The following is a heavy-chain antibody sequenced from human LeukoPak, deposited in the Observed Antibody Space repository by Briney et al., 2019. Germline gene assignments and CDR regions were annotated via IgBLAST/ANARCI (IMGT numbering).Heavy chain of an antibody. J-gene: IGHJ4*01. V-gene: IGHV1-2*02. CDR2: INPNTGGT. Sequence: GALVKVSCKASGYTFTGYYMQWVRQAPGQGFEWMGWINPNTGGTHYAQNFQGRVTMTRDTSISTAYMAFSRLKSDDTAVYFCARGDGDYVGNDYWGHGTLVTVSS. D-gene: IGHD4-17*01. CDR3: ARGDGDYVGNDY. CDR1: GYTFTGYY.